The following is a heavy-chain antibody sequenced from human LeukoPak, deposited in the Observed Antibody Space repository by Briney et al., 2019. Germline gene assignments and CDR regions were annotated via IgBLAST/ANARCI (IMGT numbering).Heavy chain of an antibody. V-gene: IGHV3-7*04. CDR3: ARDQGGYDYPPDY. CDR2: IKQDGSEK. J-gene: IGHJ4*02. CDR1: GFTFSSYW. Sequence: PGGSLRLSCGASGFTFSSYWMSWVRQAPGKGLEWVANIKQDGSEKYYVDSVKGRFTISRDNAENSLYLQMNSLRAEDTAVYYCARDQGGYDYPPDYWGQGTLVTVSS. D-gene: IGHD5-12*01.